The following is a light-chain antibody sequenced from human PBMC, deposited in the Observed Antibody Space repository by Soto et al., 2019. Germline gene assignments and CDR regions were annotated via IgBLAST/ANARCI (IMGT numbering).Light chain of an antibody. CDR3: QQYGSSPMYT. CDR2: GAS. Sequence: EIVLTQSPGTLSLSPGERATLSYRASQRVSSSYLAWYQQKPGQAPRLLIYGASSRATGIPDRFRGSGSGTDFTLTISRLEPEDFAVYYCQQYGSSPMYTFGQWTKRESK. J-gene: IGKJ2*01. CDR1: QRVSSSY. V-gene: IGKV3-20*01.